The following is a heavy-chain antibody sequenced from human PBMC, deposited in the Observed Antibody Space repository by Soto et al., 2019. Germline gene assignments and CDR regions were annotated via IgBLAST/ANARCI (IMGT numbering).Heavy chain of an antibody. CDR2: MYSGGTT. Sequence: EVQLVESGGGLVQPGGSLRLSCAASGFTVSSNYMSWVRQAPGKGLEWVSFMYSGGTTHYADSVRGRFTISRHNSKNPLYLEINSLRAEDTALYYCARHLRLVGFGEFDLWGRGTLVTVSS. D-gene: IGHD3-10*01. J-gene: IGHJ2*01. CDR1: GFTVSSNY. V-gene: IGHV3-53*04. CDR3: ARHLRLVGFGEFDL.